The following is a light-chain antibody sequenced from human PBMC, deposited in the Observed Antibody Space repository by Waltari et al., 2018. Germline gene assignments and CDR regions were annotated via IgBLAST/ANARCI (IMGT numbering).Light chain of an antibody. CDR2: EVS. Sequence: DVLMTQTPLSLSVTPGQPASISCRSSQSLLHRDGKTYLSWYLQQPGQAPQLLLYEVSNRLSGVPDRFSGGGARTDFTLEISRVEAEEGGGDYCMQSVQLPLAFGGGTKVEI. V-gene: IGKV2D-29*01. J-gene: IGKJ4*01. CDR3: MQSVQLPLA. CDR1: QSLLHRDGKTY.